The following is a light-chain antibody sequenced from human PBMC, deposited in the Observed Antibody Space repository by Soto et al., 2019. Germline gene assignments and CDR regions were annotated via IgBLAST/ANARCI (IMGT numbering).Light chain of an antibody. CDR3: QQYNKWPLT. Sequence: EIMMTQSPGTLSASPGERATLSCRASQSVSSNLAWYQQKPGQAPRILIYAVSTRATGITARFSGRGSGTEFTLTISSLQSEDFAVYYGQQYNKWPLTLGQGTKVEIK. CDR1: QSVSSN. V-gene: IGKV3-15*01. CDR2: AVS. J-gene: IGKJ1*01.